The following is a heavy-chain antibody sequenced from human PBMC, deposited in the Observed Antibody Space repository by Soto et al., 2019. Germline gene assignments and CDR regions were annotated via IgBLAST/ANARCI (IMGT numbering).Heavy chain of an antibody. Sequence: GASVKVSCKASGYTFTSYGISWVRQAPGQGLEWMGWISAYNGNTNYAQKLQGRVTITRDMSTSTAYMELSSLRSEDTAVYYCARDQRSSGWLGWFDPWGQGTLVTVSS. CDR2: ISAYNGNT. J-gene: IGHJ5*02. CDR1: GYTFTSYG. D-gene: IGHD6-19*01. CDR3: ARDQRSSGWLGWFDP. V-gene: IGHV1-18*01.